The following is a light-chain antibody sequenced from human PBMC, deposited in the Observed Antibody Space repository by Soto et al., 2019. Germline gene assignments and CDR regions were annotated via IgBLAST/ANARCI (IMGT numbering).Light chain of an antibody. CDR2: EVS. Sequence: QSVLTQPASVSGSPGQSITISCTGTSSDVGGYKYVSWYQHHPGKAPKLMMYEVSNRPSGVSNRFSGSKSGNTASLTISGLQAEDEADYYCSSYTSSNTWVFGGGTKVTVL. V-gene: IGLV2-14*01. CDR3: SSYTSSNTWV. CDR1: SSDVGGYKY. J-gene: IGLJ3*02.